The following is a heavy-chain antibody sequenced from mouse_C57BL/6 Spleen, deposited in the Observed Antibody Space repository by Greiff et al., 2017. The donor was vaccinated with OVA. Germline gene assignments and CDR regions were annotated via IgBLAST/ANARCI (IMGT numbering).Heavy chain of an antibody. CDR1: GFTFSDYY. V-gene: IGHV5-16*01. Sequence: EVKLVESEGGLVQPGSSMKLSCTASGFTFSDYYMAWVRQVPEKGLEWVANINYDGSSTYYLDSLKSRFIISRDNARNILYLQMSSLKSEDTATYYCARENGGLRRGFDYWGQGTTLTVSS. J-gene: IGHJ2*01. D-gene: IGHD2-2*01. CDR3: ARENGGLRRGFDY. CDR2: INYDGSST.